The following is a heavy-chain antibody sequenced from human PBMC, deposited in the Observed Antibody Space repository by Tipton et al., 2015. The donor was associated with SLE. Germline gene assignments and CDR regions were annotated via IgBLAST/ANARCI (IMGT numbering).Heavy chain of an antibody. CDR2: IHQSGNA. Sequence: TLSLTCDVSGYSISNGYYWGWIRQPPGKGLEWIGSIHQSGNACYNPSLKSRVFMSIDTSKNQLFLRLSSVTAAGTAVYYCARHDFDDNGYYMHYFDYWGQGTLVTVSS. CDR3: ARHDFDDNGYYMHYFDY. D-gene: IGHD3-22*01. J-gene: IGHJ4*02. CDR1: GYSISNGYY. V-gene: IGHV4-38-2*01.